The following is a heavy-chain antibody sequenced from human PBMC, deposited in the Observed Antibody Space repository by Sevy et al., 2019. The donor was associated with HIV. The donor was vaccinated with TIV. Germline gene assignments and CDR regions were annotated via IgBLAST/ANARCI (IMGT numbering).Heavy chain of an antibody. D-gene: IGHD3-22*01. J-gene: IGHJ4*02. Sequence: GGSLRLSCAASGFAFDDYAMHWVRQAPGKGLEWVSGISWNSNSVAYADSVKGRFTISRDNAKNSLYLQMNSLRPADTALDYCAKADGDSSGYYGLGGSWGQGTLVTVSS. V-gene: IGHV3-9*01. CDR2: ISWNSNSV. CDR1: GFAFDDYA. CDR3: AKADGDSSGYYGLGGS.